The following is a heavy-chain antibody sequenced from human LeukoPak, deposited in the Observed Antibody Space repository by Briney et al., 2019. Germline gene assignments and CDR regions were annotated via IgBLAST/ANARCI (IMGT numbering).Heavy chain of an antibody. J-gene: IGHJ4*02. Sequence: PSETLSLTCTVSGGSISSSSYYWGWIRQPPGKGLEWIGSIYYSGSTYYNPSLKSRVTISVDTSKNQFPLKLSSVTAADTAVYYCDAHDYPFDYWGQGTLVTVSS. CDR3: DAHDYPFDY. D-gene: IGHD4-11*01. V-gene: IGHV4-39*06. CDR1: GGSISSSSYY. CDR2: IYYSGST.